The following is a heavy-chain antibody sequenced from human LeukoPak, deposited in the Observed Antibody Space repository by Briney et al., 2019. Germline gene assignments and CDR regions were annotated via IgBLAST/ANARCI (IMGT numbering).Heavy chain of an antibody. J-gene: IGHJ4*02. CDR1: GFTFSTYA. CDR3: AKVRQSTSPSPLPGDY. Sequence: QPGGSLRLSCAASGFTFSTYAMTWVRQAPGKGLEWVSGISSSGGITWFADPVKGRFTISRDNSKNTLYLQMNSLRAEDTAVYYCAKVRQSTSPSPLPGDYWGQGTLVTVSS. CDR2: ISSSGGIT. V-gene: IGHV3-23*01.